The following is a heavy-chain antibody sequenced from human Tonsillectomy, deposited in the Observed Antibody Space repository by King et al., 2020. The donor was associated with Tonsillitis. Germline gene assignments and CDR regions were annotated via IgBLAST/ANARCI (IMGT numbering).Heavy chain of an antibody. CDR1: GYSISSGYY. CDR2: IYHSGST. Sequence: VQLQESGPGLVKPSETLSLTCAVSGYSISSGYYWGWIRQPPGKGLEWIGRIYHSGSTYYNPSLKSRVTISVDTSKNQFSLKLSSVTAADTAVYYCARGWDGYNPSYWGQGTLVTVSS. D-gene: IGHD5-24*01. CDR3: ARGWDGYNPSY. V-gene: IGHV4-38-2*01. J-gene: IGHJ4*02.